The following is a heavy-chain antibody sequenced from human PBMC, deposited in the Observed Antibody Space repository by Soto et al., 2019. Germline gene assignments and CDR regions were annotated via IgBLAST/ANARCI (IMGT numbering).Heavy chain of an antibody. CDR1: GFTFSDYY. CDR3: GKERRGRGWFVCNY. J-gene: IGHJ4*02. V-gene: IGHV3-11*05. CDR2: SSNSGTYT. D-gene: IGHD6-19*01. Sequence: QVQLVESGGGLVKPGESLRLYCAGSGFTFSDYYMSWIRQAPGKGLEWLSYSSNSGTYTRYADSVKGRFSISRDNSKDTLYLQMNSLRADDTAVYYCGKERRGRGWFVCNYWGQGIVVTVSS.